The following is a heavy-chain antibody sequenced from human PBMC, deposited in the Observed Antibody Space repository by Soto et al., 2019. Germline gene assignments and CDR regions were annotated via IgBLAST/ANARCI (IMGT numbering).Heavy chain of an antibody. J-gene: IGHJ4*02. V-gene: IGHV1-3*01. CDR1: GYTFTSYA. D-gene: IGHD5-12*01. CDR3: AHGPREMATTPEEFVGFDY. Sequence: ASVKVSCKASGYTFTSYAMHWVRQAPGQRLEWMGWINAGNGNTKYSQKFQGRVTMTRDTSTSTVYMELSSLRSEDTAVYYCAHGPREMATTPEEFVGFDYWGQGTLVTVSS. CDR2: INAGNGNT.